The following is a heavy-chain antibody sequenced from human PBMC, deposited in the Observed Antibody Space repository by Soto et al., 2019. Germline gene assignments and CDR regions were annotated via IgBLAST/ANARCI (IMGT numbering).Heavy chain of an antibody. J-gene: IGHJ4*02. V-gene: IGHV3-23*01. CDR3: AKRGGVAAGGGGGVFDY. CDR1: GFTFSSYA. CDR2: ISGSGGST. Sequence: EVQLLESGGGLVQPGGSLRLSCAASGFTFSSYAMSWVRQAPGKGLEWVSAISGSGGSTYYADSVKGRFTISRDNSKNTVYLQMNSLRAEDTAVYYCAKRGGVAAGGGGGVFDYWGQGTLVTVSS. D-gene: IGHD6-13*01.